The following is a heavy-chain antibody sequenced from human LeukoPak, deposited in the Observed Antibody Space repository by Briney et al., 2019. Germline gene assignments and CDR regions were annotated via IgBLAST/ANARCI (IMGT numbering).Heavy chain of an antibody. D-gene: IGHD3-16*01. CDR2: ISSTSSYI. Sequence: GGSLRLSCAASGFIFSSYGMNWVRQAPGKGLEWVSSISSTSSYIYYADSVKGRFTISRDNAKNSLSLQMNSLRAEDTAVYYCATHINYGQRGYWGQGTLVTVSS. J-gene: IGHJ4*02. V-gene: IGHV3-21*01. CDR3: ATHINYGQRGY. CDR1: GFIFSSYG.